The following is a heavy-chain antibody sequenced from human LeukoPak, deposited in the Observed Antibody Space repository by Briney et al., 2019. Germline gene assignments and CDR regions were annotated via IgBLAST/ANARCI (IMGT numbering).Heavy chain of an antibody. Sequence: PSETLSLTCTVSGSSISSGGYYWSWIRQHPGKGLEWIGYIYYSGSTYYNPSLKSRVTISVDTSKNQFSLKLSSVTAADTAVYYCARGLNAGSLDYWGQGTLVTVSS. CDR3: ARGLNAGSLDY. CDR2: IYYSGST. V-gene: IGHV4-31*03. D-gene: IGHD1-14*01. CDR1: GSSISSGGYY. J-gene: IGHJ4*02.